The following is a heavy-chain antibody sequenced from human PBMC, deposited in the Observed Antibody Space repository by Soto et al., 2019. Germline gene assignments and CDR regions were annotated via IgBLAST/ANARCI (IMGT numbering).Heavy chain of an antibody. J-gene: IGHJ4*02. D-gene: IGHD5-18*01. CDR2: ISYSGST. Sequence: QVQLQESGPGLVKPSQTLSLTCTASGGSVTSVGYYWNWIRQHPGKGLECLGYISYSGSTSYNPSLKSRVTISLDTSVNQFSLKLTSVIAADTAVYYCAQALGGHNYGMWYDSWGQGSLVTVSS. CDR1: GGSVTSVGYY. CDR3: AQALGGHNYGMWYDS. V-gene: IGHV4-31*03.